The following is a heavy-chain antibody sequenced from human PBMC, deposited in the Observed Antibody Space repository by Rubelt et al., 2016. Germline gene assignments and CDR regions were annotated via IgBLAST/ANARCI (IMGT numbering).Heavy chain of an antibody. Sequence: QLQLQESGPGLVKPSETLSLTCTVSGGSISSSSYYWGWIRQPPGKGLEWIGSIYCSGSTYYNPSLKIRVTISVDTSKNQFSLKLSSVTAADTAVYYCARHEDTWRVDYWGQGTLVTVSS. V-gene: IGHV4-39*01. D-gene: IGHD2-15*01. CDR2: IYCSGST. CDR3: ARHEDTWRVDY. CDR1: GGSISSSSYY. J-gene: IGHJ4*02.